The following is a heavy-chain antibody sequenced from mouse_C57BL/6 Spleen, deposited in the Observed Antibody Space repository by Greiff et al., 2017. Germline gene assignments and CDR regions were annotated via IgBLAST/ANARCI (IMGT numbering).Heavy chain of an antibody. CDR1: GYAFSSYW. CDR3: ARYGNYVRYFDV. Sequence: QVQLQQSGAELVKPGASVKISCRASGYAFSSYWMNWVKQRPGKGLEWIGQIYPGDGDTNYNGKFKGKATLTADKSSSTAYMQLSSLTSEDSAVYFCARYGNYVRYFDVWGTGTTVTVSS. CDR2: IYPGDGDT. D-gene: IGHD2-1*01. V-gene: IGHV1-80*01. J-gene: IGHJ1*03.